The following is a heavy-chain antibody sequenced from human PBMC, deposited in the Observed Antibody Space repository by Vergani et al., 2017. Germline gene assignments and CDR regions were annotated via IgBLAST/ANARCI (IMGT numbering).Heavy chain of an antibody. D-gene: IGHD1-1*01. CDR3: ARHTTYTDS. J-gene: IGHJ4*02. CDR2: IYPADSDT. V-gene: IGHV5-51*01. Sequence: EVELVQSGPEMRKPGESLKISCKGSEYSFGNYWIGWVRQMPGKGLQWIGIIYPADSDTRYSPAFQGQATISADKSISTAFLQWDSLKASDTALYYCARHTTYTDSWGQGTLVTVSS. CDR1: EYSFGNYW.